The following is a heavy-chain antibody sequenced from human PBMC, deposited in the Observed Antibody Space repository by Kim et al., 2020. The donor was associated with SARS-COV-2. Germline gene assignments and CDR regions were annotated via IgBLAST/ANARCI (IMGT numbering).Heavy chain of an antibody. CDR2: INHSGST. Sequence: SETLSLTCAVYGGSFSGYYWSWIRQPPGKGLEWIGEINHSGSTNYNPSLKSRVTISVDTSKNQFSLKLSSVTAADTAVYYCARWPYYYGSGRSHYGMDVWGQGTTVTVSS. CDR3: ARWPYYYGSGRSHYGMDV. CDR1: GGSFSGYY. D-gene: IGHD3-10*01. V-gene: IGHV4-34*01. J-gene: IGHJ6*02.